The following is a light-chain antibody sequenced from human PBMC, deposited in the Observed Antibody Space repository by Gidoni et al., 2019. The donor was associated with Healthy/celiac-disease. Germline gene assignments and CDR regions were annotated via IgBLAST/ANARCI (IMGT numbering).Light chain of an antibody. CDR3: KQYYSTRT. Sequence: DIVMTQSPDSLAVSLGERATINCKSSQSVLYSSNNKNYLAWYKQKPGQPPKLLIYWASTRESGVPDRFSGSGSGTDFTLTISSLQAEDVAVYYCKQYYSTRTFGQGTKVEIK. CDR1: QSVLYSSNNKNY. J-gene: IGKJ1*01. CDR2: WAS. V-gene: IGKV4-1*01.